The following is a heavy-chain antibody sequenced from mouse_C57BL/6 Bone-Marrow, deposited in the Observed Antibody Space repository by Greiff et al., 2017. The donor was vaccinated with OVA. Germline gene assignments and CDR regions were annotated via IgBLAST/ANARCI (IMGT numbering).Heavy chain of an antibody. CDR1: GFTFSSYG. D-gene: IGHD1-1*01. J-gene: IGHJ4*01. CDR3: ARPYYGSSYDAMDY. V-gene: IGHV5-6*01. Sequence: EVQLQQSGGDLVKPGGSLKLSCAASGFTFSSYGMSWVRQTPDQRLEWVATISSDGSYTYYPDNVKGRFTISRDNPKNTLYLQMSRLKSEDTAMYYGARPYYGSSYDAMDYWGQGTSVTVSS. CDR2: ISSDGSYT.